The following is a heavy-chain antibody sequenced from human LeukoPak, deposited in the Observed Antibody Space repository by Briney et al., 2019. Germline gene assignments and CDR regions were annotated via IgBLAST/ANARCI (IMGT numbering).Heavy chain of an antibody. Sequence: PTVKVSRKVSGYTLTELSMHWVPEAPGKGLEWMGGFDPEDGETIYAQKFQGRVTMTEDTSTDTAYMELSSLRSEDTAVYYCATRLPTSSGWYGDWGQETPVTVSS. CDR2: FDPEDGET. J-gene: IGHJ4*02. CDR1: GYTLTELS. CDR3: ATRLPTSSGWYGD. D-gene: IGHD6-19*01. V-gene: IGHV1-24*01.